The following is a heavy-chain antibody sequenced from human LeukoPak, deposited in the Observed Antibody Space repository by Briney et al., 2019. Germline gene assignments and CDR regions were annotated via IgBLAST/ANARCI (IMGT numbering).Heavy chain of an antibody. CDR1: GFTFSSYA. CDR2: ISGSGYST. J-gene: IGHJ4*02. D-gene: IGHD6-25*01. V-gene: IGHV3-23*01. CDR3: AKVLGMYGSSGYAWYFDY. Sequence: PGGSLRLSCTASGFTFSSYAMSWVRQAPGKGLEWVSIISGSGYSTYYADSVKGRFTISRDNSKNTLYLQMSSLRAEDTAVYYCAKVLGMYGSSGYAWYFDYWGQGTLVTVSS.